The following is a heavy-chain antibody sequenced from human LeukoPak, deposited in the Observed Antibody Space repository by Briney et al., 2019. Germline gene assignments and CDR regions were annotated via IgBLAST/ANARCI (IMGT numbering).Heavy chain of an antibody. D-gene: IGHD6-19*01. CDR1: GGSISSYY. CDR2: IYYSGST. CDR3: AKYGGSGWVIDY. J-gene: IGHJ4*02. Sequence: SETLSLTCTVSGGSISSYYWSWIRQPPGKGLEWIGYIYYSGSTNYNPSLKSRVTISVDTSKNQFSLKLTSVTAADTAVYYCAKYGGSGWVIDYWGQGTLVTVSS. V-gene: IGHV4-59*08.